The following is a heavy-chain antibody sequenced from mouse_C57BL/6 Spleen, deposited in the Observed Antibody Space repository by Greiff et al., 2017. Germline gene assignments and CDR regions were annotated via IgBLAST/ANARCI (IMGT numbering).Heavy chain of an antibody. CDR1: GYTFTSYW. D-gene: IGHD6-2*01. J-gene: IGHJ2*01. Sequence: VQLQQSGAELVKPGASVKMSCKASGYTFTSYWITWVKQRPGQGLEWIGDIYPGSGSTNYNEKFKSKATLTVDTSSSTAYMQLSSLTSEDSAVYYCARGGLISAYFDYWGQGTTLTVSS. CDR2: IYPGSGST. V-gene: IGHV1-55*01. CDR3: ARGGLISAYFDY.